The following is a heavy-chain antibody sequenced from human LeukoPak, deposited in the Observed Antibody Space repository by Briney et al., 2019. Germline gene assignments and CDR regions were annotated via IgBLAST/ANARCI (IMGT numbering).Heavy chain of an antibody. J-gene: IGHJ4*02. CDR2: IIPIFGTA. D-gene: IGHD2-21*02. V-gene: IGHV1-69*05. Sequence: SVKVSCKASGGTFISYAISWVRQAPGQGLEWMGRIIPIFGTANYAQKFQGRVTITTDESTSTAYMELSSLRSEDTAVYCCARTIVVVTAMENEYYFDYWGQGTLVTVSS. CDR3: ARTIVVVTAMENEYYFDY. CDR1: GGTFISYA.